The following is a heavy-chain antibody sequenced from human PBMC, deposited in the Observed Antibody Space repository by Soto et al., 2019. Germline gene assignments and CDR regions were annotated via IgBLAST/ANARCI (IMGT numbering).Heavy chain of an antibody. CDR3: ARITYYYDSSGYYNFDY. D-gene: IGHD3-22*01. Sequence: GESLKISCKGSGYSFTSYWIGWVRQMPGKGLEWMGIIYPGDSDTRYSPSFQGQVTISADKSISTAYLQWSSLKASDTAMYFCARITYYYDSSGYYNFDYWGQGTLVTVSS. J-gene: IGHJ4*02. CDR2: IYPGDSDT. CDR1: GYSFTSYW. V-gene: IGHV5-51*01.